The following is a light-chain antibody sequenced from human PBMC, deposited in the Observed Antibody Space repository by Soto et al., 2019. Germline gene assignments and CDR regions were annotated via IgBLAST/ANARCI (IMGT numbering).Light chain of an antibody. Sequence: QSALTQPPSASRSPGQSVTISCTGTSSDVGGYNYVSWYQQHPGKAPKLMIYDVSKRPSGVPDRFSGSKSGNTASLTVSGLQADDEADYYCSSYAGTHVVFGTGTKVTVL. CDR1: SSDVGGYNY. CDR2: DVS. V-gene: IGLV2-8*01. CDR3: SSYAGTHVV. J-gene: IGLJ1*01.